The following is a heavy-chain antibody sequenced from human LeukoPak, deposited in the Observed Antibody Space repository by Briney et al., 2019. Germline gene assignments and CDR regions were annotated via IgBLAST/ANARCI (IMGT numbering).Heavy chain of an antibody. J-gene: IGHJ4*02. CDR2: INSGGVTT. D-gene: IGHD3-3*01. Sequence: GGSLRLSCAASGFTFTTYAMNWVRQAPGKGLEWVSGINSGGVTTYYADSVKGRFTISRDNSKNTRSLQMNSLPVEDTAVYICAKDIGGLVFGVGAVWGQGALVIVSS. CDR1: GFTFTTYA. CDR3: AKDIGGLVFGVGAV. V-gene: IGHV3-23*01.